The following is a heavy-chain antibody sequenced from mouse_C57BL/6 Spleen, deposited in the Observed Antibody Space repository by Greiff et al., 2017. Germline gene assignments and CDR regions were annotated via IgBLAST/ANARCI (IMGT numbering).Heavy chain of an antibody. Sequence: EVQLQQSGTVLARPGASVKMSCKTSGYTFTSYWMHWVKQRPGQGLEWIGAIYPGHSDTSYNQKFKGKAKLTAVTSASTAYMELSSLTNEDSAVYYCTRSPLTGTFDYWGQGTTLTVSS. V-gene: IGHV1-5*01. CDR3: TRSPLTGTFDY. CDR1: GYTFTSYW. CDR2: IYPGHSDT. J-gene: IGHJ2*01. D-gene: IGHD4-1*01.